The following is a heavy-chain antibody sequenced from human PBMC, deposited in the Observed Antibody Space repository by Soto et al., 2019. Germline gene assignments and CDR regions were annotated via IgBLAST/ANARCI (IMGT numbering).Heavy chain of an antibody. V-gene: IGHV3-23*01. CDR1: GLTLSSNA. D-gene: IGHD3-22*01. CDR2: ISGSGGRT. Sequence: GGSLRLSCAASGLTLSSNAMSWVRQAPGKGLEWVSAISGSGGRTYYADSVRGRFTISRDNSKNTLYLQMNSLRAEDTAVYYCAKDPQYYYDSSGYYPDAFDIWGQGTMVTVSS. J-gene: IGHJ3*02. CDR3: AKDPQYYYDSSGYYPDAFDI.